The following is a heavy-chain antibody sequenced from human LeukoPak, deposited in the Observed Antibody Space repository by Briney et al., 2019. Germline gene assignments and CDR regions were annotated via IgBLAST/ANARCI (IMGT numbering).Heavy chain of an antibody. CDR2: IDWDDDK. CDR3: ARASYSYGYSFDY. Sequence: SGPALVKPTPPLTLTCTFSGFSLSTSGMCVSWIRQPPGKALEWLARIDWDDDKYYITSLKTRLTISKDTSKNQVVLTMTNMDPVDTATYYCARASYSYGYSFDYWGQGTLVTVSS. CDR1: GFSLSTSGMC. J-gene: IGHJ4*02. V-gene: IGHV2-70*11. D-gene: IGHD5-18*01.